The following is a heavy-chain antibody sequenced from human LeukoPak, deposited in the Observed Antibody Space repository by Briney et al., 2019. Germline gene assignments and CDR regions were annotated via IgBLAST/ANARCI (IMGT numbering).Heavy chain of an antibody. V-gene: IGHV4-39*01. CDR1: GFSLSTSGVG. Sequence: ESGPTLVNPTQTLTLTCTFSGFSLSTSGVGVGWIRQPPGKGLEWIGSIYYSGSTYYNPSLKSRVTISVDTSKNQFSLKLSSVTAADTAVYYCARRDSISMVRGVIITYPYMDVWGKGTTVTVSS. D-gene: IGHD3-10*01. CDR2: IYYSGST. CDR3: ARRDSISMVRGVIITYPYMDV. J-gene: IGHJ6*03.